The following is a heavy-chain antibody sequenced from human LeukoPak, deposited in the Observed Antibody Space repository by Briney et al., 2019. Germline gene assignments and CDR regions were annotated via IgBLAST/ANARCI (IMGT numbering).Heavy chain of an antibody. V-gene: IGHV4-38-2*02. D-gene: IGHD2-2*01. Sequence: SETLSLTCTVSGYSISSGYYWGWIRQPPGKGLEWIGSIYHTGSTYYNPSLKSRVTISVDTSKNLFSLKLSSVTAADTAVYYCARGFVSSSTSCYAYWGQGTLVTVSS. J-gene: IGHJ4*02. CDR3: ARGFVSSSTSCYAY. CDR2: IYHTGST. CDR1: GYSISSGYY.